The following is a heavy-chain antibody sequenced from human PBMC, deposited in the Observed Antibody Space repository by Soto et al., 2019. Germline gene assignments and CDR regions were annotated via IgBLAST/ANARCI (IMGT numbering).Heavy chain of an antibody. J-gene: IGHJ4*02. CDR3: ARDGGAYGPGY. V-gene: IGHV3-7*05. Sequence: GALRLSCVASGFTFSNYWMSWVRQAPGKGLEWVANIKQDGSEKYYVDSVKGRFTISRDNAKNSLYLQMNSLRAEDTAVYYCARDGGAYGPGYWGQGTLVTVSS. CDR2: IKQDGSEK. D-gene: IGHD3-10*01. CDR1: GFTFSNYW.